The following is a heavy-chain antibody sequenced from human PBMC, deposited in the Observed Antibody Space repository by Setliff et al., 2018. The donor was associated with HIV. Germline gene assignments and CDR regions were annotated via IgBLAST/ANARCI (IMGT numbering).Heavy chain of an antibody. CDR2: INDYGNT. J-gene: IGHJ4*02. D-gene: IGHD3-22*01. CDR3: ARDPHYYDRSGHYSYFYFDF. CDR1: GGSISGYY. V-gene: IGHV4-34*01. Sequence: PSETLSLTCAVYGGSISGYYWSWIRQSPGKGLEWIGEINDYGNTNYKPSLQSRVTISVDTSKNQFSLKLNSVSAADTAVYYCARDPHYYDRSGHYSYFYFDFWGQGMRVTVSS.